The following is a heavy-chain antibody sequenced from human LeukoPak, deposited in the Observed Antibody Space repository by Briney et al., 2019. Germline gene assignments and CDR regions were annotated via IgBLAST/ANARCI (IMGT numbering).Heavy chain of an antibody. D-gene: IGHD6-19*01. CDR2: ISGSDGST. CDR3: AKVVGVAGTPYFDY. J-gene: IGHJ4*02. CDR1: GFTFSSYA. V-gene: IGHV3-23*01. Sequence: GGSLRLSCAASGFTFSSYAMSWVRQAPGKGLEWVSGISGSDGSTYYADSVKGRFTMSRDNSKNTLYLQMNSLRAEDTAIYYCAKVVGVAGTPYFDYWGQGTLVTVSS.